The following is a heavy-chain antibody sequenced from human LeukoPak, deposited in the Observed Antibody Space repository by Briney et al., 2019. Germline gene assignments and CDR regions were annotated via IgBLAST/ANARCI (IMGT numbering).Heavy chain of an antibody. Sequence: SETLSLTCTVSGGSISSSSYYCGWIRQPPGKGLEWIGSIYYSGSTYYNPSLKSRVTISVDTSKNQFSLKLSSVTAADTAVYYCARVSYYYYMDVWGKGTTVTVSS. J-gene: IGHJ6*03. CDR1: GGSISSSSYY. CDR2: IYYSGST. V-gene: IGHV4-39*07. CDR3: ARVSYYYYMDV.